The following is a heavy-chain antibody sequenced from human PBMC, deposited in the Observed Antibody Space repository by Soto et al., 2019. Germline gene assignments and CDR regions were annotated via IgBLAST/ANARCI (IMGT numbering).Heavy chain of an antibody. CDR3: ARVGETMSSPEIEYYYGMDV. CDR1: GGTFSSYA. V-gene: IGHV1-69*13. J-gene: IGHJ6*02. D-gene: IGHD3-16*01. CDR2: IIPIFGTA. Sequence: ASVKVSCKASGGTFSSYAISWVRQAPGQGLEWMGGIIPIFGTANYAQKFQGRVTITADESTSTAYMELSSLRSEDTAVYYCARVGETMSSPEIEYYYGMDVWGQGTTVTVSS.